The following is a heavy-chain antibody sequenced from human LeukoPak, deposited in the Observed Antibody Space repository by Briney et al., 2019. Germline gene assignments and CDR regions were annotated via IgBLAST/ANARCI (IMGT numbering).Heavy chain of an antibody. J-gene: IGHJ4*02. CDR3: AKIGSSWDFDY. D-gene: IGHD6-13*01. CDR1: DFTFRMYW. Sequence: GGSLRLSCAAFDFTFRMYWMSWVRQAPGKGLEWVANIKQDGGEKYYVDSVKGRFTISRDNAKNSLYLQMNSLRAEDTAVYYCAKIGSSWDFDYWGQGTLVTVSS. CDR2: IKQDGGEK. V-gene: IGHV3-7*01.